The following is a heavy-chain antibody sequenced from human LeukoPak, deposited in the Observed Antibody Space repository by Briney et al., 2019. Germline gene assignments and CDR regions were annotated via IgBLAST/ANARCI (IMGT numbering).Heavy chain of an antibody. Sequence: GGSLRLSCVASGFIFSNYGIHWVRQAPGKGLEWVTFIGYDGKKKFYADSMKGRITISRDNSKNTVYLEMSSLRPDDTAFYYCAKEGTLELFDHWGQGTLLTVSS. CDR1: GFIFSNYG. V-gene: IGHV3-30*02. CDR3: AKEGTLELFDH. CDR2: IGYDGKKK. J-gene: IGHJ4*02. D-gene: IGHD1-26*01.